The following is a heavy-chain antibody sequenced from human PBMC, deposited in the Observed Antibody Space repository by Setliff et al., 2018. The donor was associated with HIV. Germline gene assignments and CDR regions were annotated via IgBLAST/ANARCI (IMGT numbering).Heavy chain of an antibody. CDR3: ARDSPYGGNSGAFDI. Sequence: ASVKVSCKASGYTLRRHGISWVRQAPGQGLEWMGIFNPSGGTTTYAQTFQGRVTMTRDTSTSTVYMELSSLRSEDTAVYYCARDSPYGGNSGAFDIWGQGTMVTVS. D-gene: IGHD2-21*02. J-gene: IGHJ3*02. CDR2: FNPSGGTT. V-gene: IGHV1-46*01. CDR1: GYTLRRHG.